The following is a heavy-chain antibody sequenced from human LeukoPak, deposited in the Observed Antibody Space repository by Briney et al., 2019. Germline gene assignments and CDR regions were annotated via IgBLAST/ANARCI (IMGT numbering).Heavy chain of an antibody. CDR1: GYTFTSYG. V-gene: IGHV1-18*04. CDR3: ARRVSTRWTDSSGYLGDAFDI. J-gene: IGHJ3*02. D-gene: IGHD3-22*01. Sequence: ASVKVSCKASGYTFTSYGISWVRQAPGQGLEWMGWISTSNGNTNYAQKLQGRVTMTTDTSTDTAYMELRSLRSDDTAVHYCARRVSTRWTDSSGYLGDAFDIWGQGTMVTVSS. CDR2: ISTSNGNT.